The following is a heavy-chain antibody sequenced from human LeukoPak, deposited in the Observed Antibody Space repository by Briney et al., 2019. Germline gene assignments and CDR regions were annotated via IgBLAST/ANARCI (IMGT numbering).Heavy chain of an antibody. CDR3: ARGGHFEY. D-gene: IGHD6-25*01. CDR1: GDSVSSDTSA. CDR2: TYYRSRWYY. J-gene: IGHJ4*02. V-gene: IGHV6-1*01. Sequence: SETLSLTCAISGDSVSSDTSAWNWFRQSPSGGLEWLGRTYYRSRWYYDYAVSVKSRIAIKPDTSKNQFSLQLNSVTPEDTAVYYCARGGHFEYWGQGALVTVSS.